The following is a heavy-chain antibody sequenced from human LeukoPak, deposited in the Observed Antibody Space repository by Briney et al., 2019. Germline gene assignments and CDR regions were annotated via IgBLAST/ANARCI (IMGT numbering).Heavy chain of an antibody. Sequence: SETLSLTCTVPGGSISSYYWSWIRQPPGKGLEWIGYIYYSGSTNYNPSLKSRVTISVDTSKNQFSLKLSSVTAADTAVYYCARGVVAAAGEVFDYWGQGTLVTVSP. V-gene: IGHV4-59*01. CDR2: IYYSGST. CDR1: GGSISSYY. D-gene: IGHD6-13*01. J-gene: IGHJ4*02. CDR3: ARGVVAAAGEVFDY.